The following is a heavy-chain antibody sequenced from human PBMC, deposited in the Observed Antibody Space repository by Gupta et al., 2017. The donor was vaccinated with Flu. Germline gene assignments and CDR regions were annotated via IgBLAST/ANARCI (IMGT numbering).Heavy chain of an antibody. J-gene: IGHJ4*02. Sequence: GKGPEGVAVLSYDGRNDYYADSVKGRFIISRDHSKNTLYLQMNSLRAEDTAVYYCARGSFYTYGRDYFDYWGQGTLVTVSS. V-gene: IGHV3-33*05. D-gene: IGHD5-18*01. CDR3: ARGSFYTYGRDYFDY. CDR2: LSYDGRND.